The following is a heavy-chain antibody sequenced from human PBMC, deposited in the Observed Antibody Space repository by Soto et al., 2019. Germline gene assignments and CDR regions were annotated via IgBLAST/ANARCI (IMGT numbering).Heavy chain of an antibody. J-gene: IGHJ3*02. Sequence: PGGSLRLSCTASGFTFGDYAMSWFRQAPGKGLEGVGFIRSKAYGGTTEYAASVKGRFTISRDDSKSIAYLQMNSVKTEDTAVYYCTSSSVGYSYGYDGAFDIWARGTMLTVSS. CDR1: GFTFGDYA. CDR3: TSSSVGYSYGYDGAFDI. CDR2: IRSKAYGGTT. V-gene: IGHV3-49*03. D-gene: IGHD5-18*01.